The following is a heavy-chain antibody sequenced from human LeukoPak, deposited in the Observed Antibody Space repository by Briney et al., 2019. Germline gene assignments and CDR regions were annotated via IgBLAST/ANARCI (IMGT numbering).Heavy chain of an antibody. CDR2: MYYSGTI. CDR1: GGSISSYY. J-gene: IGHJ4*02. CDR3: ARAWATDYFDY. V-gene: IGHV4-59*01. Sequence: SETLSLTCTVSGGSISSYYLSWIRQPPGKGLEWIGYMYYSGTINYNPSLKSRVTISVDTSKNQFSLKLSSVTAADTAMYYCARAWATDYFDYWGQGTLVTVSS.